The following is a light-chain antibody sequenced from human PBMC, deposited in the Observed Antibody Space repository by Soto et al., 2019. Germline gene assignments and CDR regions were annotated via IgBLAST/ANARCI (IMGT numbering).Light chain of an antibody. CDR1: SSVVGGYNF. CDR3: SSYTSISTYV. Sequence: QSALTQPASVSGSPGQSITISCTGTSSVVGGYNFVSWYQQHPDKAPKLMIYDVTNRPSGVSNRFSGSKSGNTASLTISGLQAEDESDYYCSSYTSISTYVFGTGTKLTVL. J-gene: IGLJ1*01. CDR2: DVT. V-gene: IGLV2-14*01.